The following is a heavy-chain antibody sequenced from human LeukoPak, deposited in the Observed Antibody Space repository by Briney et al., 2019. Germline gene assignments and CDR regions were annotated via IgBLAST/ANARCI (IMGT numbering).Heavy chain of an antibody. J-gene: IGHJ3*02. CDR2: ISSSSSTI. D-gene: IGHD5-18*01. Sequence: GGSLRLSCAASGFTFSSYSMNWVRQAPGKGLEWVSYISSSSSTIYYADSVKGRFTISRDNAKNSLYLQMNSLRAEDTAVYYCARIKQLWLLYDAFDIWGQGTMVTVSS. CDR1: GFTFSSYS. V-gene: IGHV3-48*01. CDR3: ARIKQLWLLYDAFDI.